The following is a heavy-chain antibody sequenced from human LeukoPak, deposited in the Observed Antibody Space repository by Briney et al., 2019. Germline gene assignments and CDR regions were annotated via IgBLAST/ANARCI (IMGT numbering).Heavy chain of an antibody. Sequence: SGPALLKPTPTVTPTGAFSGSGVGTSGVCVTWIRQPPGNALEWLARIAWDDDKYYSTSVKTRLTISKDTSKIHAVLTMTTQYDRRTNGHVYAWDYGGSVYFANCGEGKLVTVSS. CDR3: AWDYGGSVYFAN. J-gene: IGHJ4*02. V-gene: IGHV2-70*08. CDR1: GSGVGTSGVC. D-gene: IGHD2-8*01. CDR2: IAWDDDK.